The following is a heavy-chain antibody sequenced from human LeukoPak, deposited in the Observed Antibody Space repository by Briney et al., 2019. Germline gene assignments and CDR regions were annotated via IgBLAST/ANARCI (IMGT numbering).Heavy chain of an antibody. V-gene: IGHV4-39*01. J-gene: IGHJ4*02. Sequence: PSETLSLTCTVSGGSISSSSYYWGWIRQPPGKGLEWIGSIYYSGSTYYNPSLKSRVTISVDTSKNQYSLKLSSVTAADTAVYYCARHRIMTMRVVVDFDYWGQGTLVTVSS. CDR2: IYYSGST. CDR1: GGSISSSSYY. CDR3: ARHRIMTMRVVVDFDY. D-gene: IGHD3-22*01.